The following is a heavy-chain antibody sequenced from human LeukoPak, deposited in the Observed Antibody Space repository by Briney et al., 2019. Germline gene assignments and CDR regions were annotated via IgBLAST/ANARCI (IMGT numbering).Heavy chain of an antibody. CDR2: TYYSGST. J-gene: IGHJ4*02. CDR1: GGSMNSYY. V-gene: IGHV4-59*08. CDR3: ARVLDYVGSGYYFDY. D-gene: IGHD3-22*01. Sequence: SETLSLTCSVSGGSMNSYYWSWIRQSPGKGLEWIGYTYYSGSTNYNPSLKSRLTIPVDTSKNQFSLKLSSVNAADTALYYRARVLDYVGSGYYFDYWGQGNLVTVSS.